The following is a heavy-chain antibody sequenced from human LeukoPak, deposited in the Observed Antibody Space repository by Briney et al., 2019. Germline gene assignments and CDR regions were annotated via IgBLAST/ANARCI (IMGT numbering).Heavy chain of an antibody. J-gene: IGHJ6*03. V-gene: IGHV3-53*01. CDR3: TTLVYYYYYMDV. CDR1: GFTVSSNY. CDR2: IYSGGST. D-gene: IGHD3-16*01. Sequence: GGSLRLSCAASGFTVSSNYMSWVRQAPGKGLEWVSVIYSGGSTYYADSVKGRFTISRDNSKNTLYLQMNSLRAEDTAVYYCTTLVYYYYYMDVWGKGTTVTIS.